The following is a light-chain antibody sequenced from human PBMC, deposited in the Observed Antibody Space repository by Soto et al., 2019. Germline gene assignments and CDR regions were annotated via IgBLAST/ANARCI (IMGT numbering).Light chain of an antibody. CDR1: QSVSSW. Sequence: DIQMTQSPPTLPAFVGDTVTITCRASQSVSSWLAWYQQKPGTAPNLLIYDASSLASGVPSRFSGSGSGTKFTLIIRSLQPDDFATYYCQQYISFTKTFGQGTKVEMK. CDR2: DAS. CDR3: QQYISFTKT. V-gene: IGKV1-5*01. J-gene: IGKJ1*01.